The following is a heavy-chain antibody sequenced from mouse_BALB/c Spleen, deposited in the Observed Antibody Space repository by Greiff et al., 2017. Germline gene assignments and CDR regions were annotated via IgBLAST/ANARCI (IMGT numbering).Heavy chain of an antibody. V-gene: IGHV5-6-5*01. CDR3: AREGEGNMDY. CDR2: ISSGGST. D-gene: IGHD2-1*01. Sequence: EVQLVESGGGLVKPGGSLKLSCAASGFTFSSYAMSWVRQTPEKRLEWVASISSGGSTYYPDSVKGRFTISRDNARNILYLQMSSLRSEDTAMYYCAREGEGNMDYWGQGTTLTVSS. CDR1: GFTFSSYA. J-gene: IGHJ2*01.